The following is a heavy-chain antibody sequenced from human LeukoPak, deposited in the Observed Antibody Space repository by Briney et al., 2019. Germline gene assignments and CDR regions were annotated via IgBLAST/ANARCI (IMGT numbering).Heavy chain of an antibody. Sequence: KTSETLSLTCTVSGGSISYSNSYWGWIRQPPGKGLEWIGNIYFSGSTYYKQSLKSRVTISVDKSKNTFSLKMTSVTAADTAIYYCATDYFKYNDGSGPFEYWGQGTLVTVST. J-gene: IGHJ4*02. V-gene: IGHV4-39*07. CDR2: IYFSGST. CDR1: GGSISYSNSY. D-gene: IGHD3-22*01. CDR3: ATDYFKYNDGSGPFEY.